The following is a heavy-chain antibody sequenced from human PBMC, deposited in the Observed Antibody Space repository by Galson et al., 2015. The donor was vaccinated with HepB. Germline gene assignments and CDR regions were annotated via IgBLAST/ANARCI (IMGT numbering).Heavy chain of an antibody. J-gene: IGHJ5*02. CDR3: ARERVMGWLQKSLGNLDP. V-gene: IGHV3-48*04. D-gene: IGHD5-24*01. CDR2: ISGHRNTI. CDR1: GFTFRTCW. Sequence: SLRLSCAASGFTFRTCWMSWVRQAPGKGLEWLSYISGHRNTIYYTDAVKGRFTMSRDNAKNSLFLQMNSLRVEDTAVYYCARERVMGWLQKSLGNLDPWGQGTLVTVSS.